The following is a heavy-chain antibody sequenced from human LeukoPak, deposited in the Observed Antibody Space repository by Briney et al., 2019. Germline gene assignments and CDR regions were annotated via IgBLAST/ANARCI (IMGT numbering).Heavy chain of an antibody. Sequence: SETLSLTCTVSGGSISSSSYYWGWIRQPPGKGLEWIGSIYYGGTTYYNPSLKSRVTISVDTSKNQFSLKLSFVTAADTAVFYCARHELTMVVTPGFDYWGQGTLVTVSS. V-gene: IGHV4-39*01. CDR3: ARHELTMVVTPGFDY. CDR2: IYYGGTT. J-gene: IGHJ4*02. CDR1: GGSISSSSYY. D-gene: IGHD4-23*01.